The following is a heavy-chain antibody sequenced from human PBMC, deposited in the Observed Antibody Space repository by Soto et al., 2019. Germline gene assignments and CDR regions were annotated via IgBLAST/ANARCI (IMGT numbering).Heavy chain of an antibody. CDR3: ARGIAVAVPYYYGMDV. D-gene: IGHD6-19*01. V-gene: IGHV3-23*01. J-gene: IGHJ6*02. CDR1: GFTFSSYA. CDR2: ISASGGGT. Sequence: EVQLLESGGDLIQPEGSLRLSCAASGFTFSSYAMSWVRQAPGKGLEWVSGISASGGGTAYADSVKGRFTVSRDNSKNTLYLQVNSLRAVDTAIYYCARGIAVAVPYYYGMDVWGQGTTVTVSS.